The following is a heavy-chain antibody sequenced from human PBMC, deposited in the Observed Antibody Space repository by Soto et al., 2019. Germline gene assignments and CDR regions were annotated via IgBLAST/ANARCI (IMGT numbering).Heavy chain of an antibody. CDR3: ARGGSSISSGLFDF. V-gene: IGHV1-69*13. Sequence: SVKVSCKASGDSFSTFAFNWVRQSPGQGLEWMGGIIPMFGTTNYAQKFQGSVTIFADESTSTAYMELSSLRSEDTAMYYCARGGSSISSGLFDFWGQGTLVTVSS. D-gene: IGHD2-2*01. CDR2: IIPMFGTT. J-gene: IGHJ4*02. CDR1: GDSFSTFA.